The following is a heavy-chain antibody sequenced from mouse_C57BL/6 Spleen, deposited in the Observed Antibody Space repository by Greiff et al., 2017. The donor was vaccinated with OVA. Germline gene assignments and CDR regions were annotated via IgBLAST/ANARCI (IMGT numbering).Heavy chain of an antibody. D-gene: IGHD2-3*01. CDR1: GYTFTSYW. V-gene: IGHV1-69*01. Sequence: QVQLQQPGAELVMPGASVKLSCKASGYTFTSYWMHWVKQRPGQGLEWIGEIDPSDSYPNYNQKFKGKSTLTVDKSSSTAYMQLSSLASEDSAVYYCARRGFYDGYSYWYFDVWGTGTTVTVSS. CDR3: ARRGFYDGYSYWYFDV. J-gene: IGHJ1*03. CDR2: IDPSDSYP.